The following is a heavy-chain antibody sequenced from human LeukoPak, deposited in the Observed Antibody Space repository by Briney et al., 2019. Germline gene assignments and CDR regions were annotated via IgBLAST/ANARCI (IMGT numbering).Heavy chain of an antibody. D-gene: IGHD4-11*01. Sequence: GSLRLSCAASGFTFSSYWMSWVRQAPGKGLEWVANIKQDGSEKYYVDSVKGRFTISRDNAKNSLYLQMNSLRAEDTAVYYCARDSDYSKGPDYFDYWGQGTLVTVSS. CDR3: ARDSDYSKGPDYFDY. J-gene: IGHJ4*02. CDR1: GFTFSSYW. CDR2: IKQDGSEK. V-gene: IGHV3-7*01.